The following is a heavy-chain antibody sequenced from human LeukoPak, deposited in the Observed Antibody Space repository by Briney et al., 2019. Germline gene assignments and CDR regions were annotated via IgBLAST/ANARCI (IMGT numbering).Heavy chain of an antibody. Sequence: ASVKVSCKASGYTFTSYGISWVRQAPGQGLEWMGWISAYNGNTNYAQKLQGRVTMTTDTSTSTAYMELRSLRSDDTAVYYCARDKWYNWGSRYFDLWGRGTLVTVSS. J-gene: IGHJ2*01. CDR2: ISAYNGNT. CDR3: ARDKWYNWGSRYFDL. V-gene: IGHV1-18*01. D-gene: IGHD1-20*01. CDR1: GYTFTSYG.